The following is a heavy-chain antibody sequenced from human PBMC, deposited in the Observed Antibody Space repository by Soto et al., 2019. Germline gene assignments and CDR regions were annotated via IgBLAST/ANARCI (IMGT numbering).Heavy chain of an antibody. V-gene: IGHV5-51*01. CDR1: GYSFTSYW. Sequence: PGESLKISCKGSGYSFTSYWIGWVRQMPGKGLEWMGIIYPGDSDTRYSPSFQGQVTISADKSISTAYLQWSSLKASDTAMYYCARHGGSSVTLYYYYGMDVWGQGTTVTVSS. J-gene: IGHJ6*02. D-gene: IGHD2-15*01. CDR2: IYPGDSDT. CDR3: ARHGGSSVTLYYYYGMDV.